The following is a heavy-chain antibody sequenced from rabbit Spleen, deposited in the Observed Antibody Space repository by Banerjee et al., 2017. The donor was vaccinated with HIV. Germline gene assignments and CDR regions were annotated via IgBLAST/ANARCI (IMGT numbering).Heavy chain of an antibody. Sequence: QSLEESGADLVKPGASLTLTCTASGFSLSSRFYMCWVSQAPGKGLEWIAGIYTGSSGTTDYASWAKGRFTISKTTSTTVARQMTSLTAADTAAYFCARHYSAYIWAANLWGPGTLVTAS. V-gene: IGHV1S40*01. CDR1: GFSLSSRFY. CDR3: ARHYSAYIWAANL. J-gene: IGHJ4*01. D-gene: IGHD1-1*01. CDR2: IYTGSSGTT.